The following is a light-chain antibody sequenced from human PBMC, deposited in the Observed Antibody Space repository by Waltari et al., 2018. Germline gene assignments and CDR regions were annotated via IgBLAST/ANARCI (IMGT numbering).Light chain of an antibody. CDR3: QAWDNTAVV. Sequence: SYELVQPPSLSVFPGQTASITCSGHDLGDYFVSWYQQRPGRPPVLLIYQDANRPSGIPERFSGSNSGNTATLTISGTQPIDDSDYYCQAWDNTAVVFGGGTRLTVL. CDR2: QDA. J-gene: IGLJ2*01. CDR1: DLGDYF. V-gene: IGLV3-1*01.